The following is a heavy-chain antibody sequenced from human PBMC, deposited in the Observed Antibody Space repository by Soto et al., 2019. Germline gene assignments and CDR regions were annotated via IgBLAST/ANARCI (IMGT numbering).Heavy chain of an antibody. CDR2: INPSGGST. D-gene: IGHD3-3*01. J-gene: IGHJ6*02. CDR1: GYTFTSYY. Sequence: ASVKVSCKASGYTFTSYYMHWVPEAPGQGLELMGIINPSGGSTSYAQKFQGRVTMTRDTSTSTVYMELSSLRSEDTAVYYCARVLNQKYYDFWSGYYTGSAPGYYYGMDVWGQGTTVTFSS. V-gene: IGHV1-46*01. CDR3: ARVLNQKYYDFWSGYYTGSAPGYYYGMDV.